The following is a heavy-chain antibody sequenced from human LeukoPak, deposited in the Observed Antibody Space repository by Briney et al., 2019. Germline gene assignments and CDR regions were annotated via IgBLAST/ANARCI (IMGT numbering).Heavy chain of an antibody. CDR1: GGTFSSYA. Sequence: GASVKVSCKASGGTFSSYAISWVRQAPGQGLERMGGIIPIFGTANYAQKFQGRVTITADESTSTAYMELSSLRSEDTAVYYCARVGYYGSGSARGYYYGMDVWGQGTTVTVSS. D-gene: IGHD3-10*01. CDR2: IIPIFGTA. V-gene: IGHV1-69*13. J-gene: IGHJ6*02. CDR3: ARVGYYGSGSARGYYYGMDV.